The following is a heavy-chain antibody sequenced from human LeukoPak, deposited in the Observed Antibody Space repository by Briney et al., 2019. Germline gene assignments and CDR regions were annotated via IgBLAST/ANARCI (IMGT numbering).Heavy chain of an antibody. CDR2: IKQDGSEK. Sequence: PGGSLRLSCAASGFTFSSYWMSWVRQAPGKGLEWVANIKQDGSEKYYVDSVKGRFTISRDNAKNSLYLQMNSLRAEDTAVYYCAGRADYYDSSGYTDYWGQGTLVTVSS. J-gene: IGHJ4*02. V-gene: IGHV3-7*01. CDR1: GFTFSSYW. D-gene: IGHD3-22*01. CDR3: AGRADYYDSSGYTDY.